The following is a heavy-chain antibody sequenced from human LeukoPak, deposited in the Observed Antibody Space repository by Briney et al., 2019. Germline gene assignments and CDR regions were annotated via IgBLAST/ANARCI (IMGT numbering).Heavy chain of an antibody. CDR1: GYTFTSSG. D-gene: IGHD6-13*01. Sequence: GASVKVSCKASGYTFTSSGISWVRQAPGQGLEWMGWISSYNGNTNYAQKFQGRVTMTTDTFTSTAYMELRSLRSDDTAVYFCAGGKQQLPTWGQGTLVTVSS. CDR3: AGGKQQLPT. J-gene: IGHJ4*02. V-gene: IGHV1-18*01. CDR2: ISSYNGNT.